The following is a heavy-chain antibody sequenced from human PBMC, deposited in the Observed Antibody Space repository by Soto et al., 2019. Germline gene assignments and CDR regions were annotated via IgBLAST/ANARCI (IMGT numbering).Heavy chain of an antibody. CDR1: GYTFTSYG. CDR3: AKPSDDILTGDPTCFDY. J-gene: IGHJ4*02. V-gene: IGHV1-18*01. D-gene: IGHD3-9*01. CDR2: ISAYNGNT. Sequence: QVQLVQSGAEVKKPGASVKVSCKASGYTFTSYGISWVRQAPGQGLEWMGWISAYNGNTNYAQKLQGRVTMTTDTSTSTAYMELRSLRSDDTAVYYCAKPSDDILTGDPTCFDYWGQGTLVTVSS.